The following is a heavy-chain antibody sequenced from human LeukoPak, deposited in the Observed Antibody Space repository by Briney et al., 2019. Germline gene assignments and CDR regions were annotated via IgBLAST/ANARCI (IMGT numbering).Heavy chain of an antibody. V-gene: IGHV3-23*01. CDR3: AKGQRTLLSMGY. J-gene: IGHJ4*02. CDR1: GFTFSSYA. Sequence: GGSLRLSCAASGFTFSSYAMTWVRQAPGKGREWVSAISGSGSSTYYADSVKGRFTISRDNSKNTQYLQMNSLRAEDTAVYYCAKGQRTLLSMGYWGQGTLVTVSS. CDR2: ISGSGSST. D-gene: IGHD2-2*01.